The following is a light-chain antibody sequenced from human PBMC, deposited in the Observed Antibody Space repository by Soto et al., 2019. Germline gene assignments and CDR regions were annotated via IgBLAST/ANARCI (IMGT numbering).Light chain of an antibody. CDR1: QTVSSSY. CDR3: QQYGSSPPTYT. V-gene: IGKV3-20*01. J-gene: IGKJ2*01. CDR2: GTS. Sequence: EMVLTQSPGTLSLSPGERATLSCRASQTVSSSYFAWYQQKPGQAPRLLIYGTSSRATGTPDRFSGSGSGTDFTLTISRLEPEDFAVYYCQQYGSSPPTYTFGQGTKLEIK.